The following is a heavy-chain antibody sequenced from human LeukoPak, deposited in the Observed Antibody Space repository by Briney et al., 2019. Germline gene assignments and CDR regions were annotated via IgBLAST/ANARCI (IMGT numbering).Heavy chain of an antibody. CDR3: ARVPDCSSTSCYTGWFDP. CDR2: IYYSGST. D-gene: IGHD2-2*02. CDR1: GGSISSYY. J-gene: IGHJ5*02. V-gene: IGHV4-59*01. Sequence: SETLSLTCTVSGGSISSYYWSWIRQPPGKGLEWIGYIYYSGSTNYNPSLKSRVTISVDTSKNQFSLKLSSVTAADTAVYYCARVPDCSSTSCYTGWFDPWGQGTLGTVSS.